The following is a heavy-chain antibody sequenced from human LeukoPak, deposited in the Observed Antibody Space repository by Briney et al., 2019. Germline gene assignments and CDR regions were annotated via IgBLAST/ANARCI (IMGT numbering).Heavy chain of an antibody. J-gene: IGHJ4*02. CDR1: GFTFRNYV. D-gene: IGHD1-26*01. V-gene: IGHV3-30-3*01. Sequence: GGSLRLSCAASGFTFRNYVIHWVRQAPGKGLEWVAVTSSDLNVKLYADSVKGRFTISRDNAKNSLYLQMNSLRADDTAIYYCARDKIVGPTTLDYWGQGTLVTVSS. CDR3: ARDKIVGPTTLDY. CDR2: TSSDLNVK.